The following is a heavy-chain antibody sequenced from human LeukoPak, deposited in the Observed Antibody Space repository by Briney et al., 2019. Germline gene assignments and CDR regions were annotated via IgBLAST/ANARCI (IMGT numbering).Heavy chain of an antibody. CDR2: ISASGGTT. V-gene: IGHV3-23*01. CDR1: GFTFSNYA. Sequence: GGSLRLSCAASGFTFSNYAVSWVRQAPGKGLECVSTISASGGTTYYADSVKGRFTISRENSKNTLYLQMNSLRAEDTAVYYCARLYSSGWYGYWGQGTVVTVSS. CDR3: ARLYSSGWYGY. J-gene: IGHJ4*02. D-gene: IGHD6-19*01.